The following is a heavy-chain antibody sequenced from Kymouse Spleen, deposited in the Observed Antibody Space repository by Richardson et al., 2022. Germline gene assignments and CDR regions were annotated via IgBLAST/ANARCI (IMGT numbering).Heavy chain of an antibody. CDR1: GFTFSSYS. J-gene: IGHJ6*02. CDR3: ARDPYGTMVRGVYYYYYGMDV. V-gene: IGHV3-48*02. Sequence: EVQLVESGGGLVQPGGSLRLSCAASGFTFSSYSMNWVRQAPGKGLEWVSYISSSSSTIYYADSVKGRFTISRDNAKNSLYLQMNSLRDEDTAVYYCARDPYGTMVRGVYYYYYGMDVWGQGTTVTVSS. CDR2: ISSSSSTI. D-gene: IGHD3-10*01.